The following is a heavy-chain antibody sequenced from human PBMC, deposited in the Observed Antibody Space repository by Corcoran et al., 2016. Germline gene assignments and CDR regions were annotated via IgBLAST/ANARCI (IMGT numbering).Heavy chain of an antibody. V-gene: IGHV1-18*01. CDR2: ISAYNGNT. CDR1: GYTFTSYG. Sequence: QVQLVQSGAEVKKPGASVKVSCKASGYTFTSYGISWVRQAPGQGLEWMGWISAYNGNTNYAQKLQGRVTMTTDTSTSTAYMELRSLRSDDTAVDYCARDILVVSIDTSWREWYYYGMDVWGQGTTVTVSS. J-gene: IGHJ6*02. CDR3: ARDILVVSIDTSWREWYYYGMDV. D-gene: IGHD2-21*01.